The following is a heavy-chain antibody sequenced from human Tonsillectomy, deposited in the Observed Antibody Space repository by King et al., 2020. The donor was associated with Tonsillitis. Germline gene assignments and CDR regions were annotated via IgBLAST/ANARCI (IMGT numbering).Heavy chain of an antibody. D-gene: IGHD3-10*01. CDR1: GFTFSNAW. CDR2: INSKTDGATT. V-gene: IGHV3-15*01. J-gene: IGHJ4*02. Sequence: VQLVESGGGLVKPGGSLRLSCAASGFTFSNAWMSWVRQAPGKGLGWVGRINSKTDGATTNYAAPVKGRFTISRDDSKNTLYLQMNSLKTEDTAVYYCTTDRYYDFDYWGQGTLVTVSS. CDR3: TTDRYYDFDY.